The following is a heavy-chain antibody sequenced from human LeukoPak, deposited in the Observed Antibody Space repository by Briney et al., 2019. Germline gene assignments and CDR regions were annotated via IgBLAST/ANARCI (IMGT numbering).Heavy chain of an antibody. J-gene: IGHJ6*03. CDR3: ARDYGTDYYYYYMDV. D-gene: IGHD3-16*01. V-gene: IGHV1-18*01. Sequence: ASVKVSCKASGYTFTSYGISWVRQAPGQGLEWMGWISAYNGNTNYAQKLQGRVTMTTDTSTSTAYMELRSLRSDDTAVYYCARDYGTDYYYYYMDVWGKGTTVTVSS. CDR2: ISAYNGNT. CDR1: GYTFTSYG.